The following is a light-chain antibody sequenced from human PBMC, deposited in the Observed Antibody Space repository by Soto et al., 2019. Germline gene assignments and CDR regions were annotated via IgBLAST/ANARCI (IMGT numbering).Light chain of an antibody. J-gene: IGKJ1*01. CDR3: QQRSNWPTWT. Sequence: ESVLTQSPATLSLSPGERATLSCRASQSVSSYLAWYQQQPGQAPRLLIYDASNRATGIPARFSGSGSGTDFTLTISSLEPEDFAVYYCQQRSNWPTWTFGQGTKVEIK. V-gene: IGKV3-11*01. CDR1: QSVSSY. CDR2: DAS.